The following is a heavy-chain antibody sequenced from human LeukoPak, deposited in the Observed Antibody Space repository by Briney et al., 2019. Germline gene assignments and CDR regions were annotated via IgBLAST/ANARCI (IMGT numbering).Heavy chain of an antibody. D-gene: IGHD3-10*01. Sequence: SSETLSLTCTVSGGSISTDYWSWIRQPAGKGREWIGRIYRIWSTNYNPSLTSRVTMSLDTSTTQFSLKMSSVTAADTAVYYSASRRGSRSQMAGYDAFDIWGQGTMLTVSS. CDR1: GGSISTDY. CDR2: IYRIWST. CDR3: ASRRGSRSQMAGYDAFDI. V-gene: IGHV4-4*07. J-gene: IGHJ3*02.